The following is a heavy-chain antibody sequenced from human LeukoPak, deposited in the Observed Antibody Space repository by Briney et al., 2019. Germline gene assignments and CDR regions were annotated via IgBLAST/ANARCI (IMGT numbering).Heavy chain of an antibody. CDR2: FSDDEGRT. Sequence: QPGGSLRLSCEVSGFTFSSYWIHWVRQAPGKGLVWVSRFSDDEGRTVYADSVKGRFTISRDNAKNSLYLQMNSLRAEDTAVYYCARGGRGIAAAGYPDYWGQGTLVTVSS. J-gene: IGHJ4*02. CDR1: GFTFSSYW. D-gene: IGHD6-13*01. CDR3: ARGGRGIAAAGYPDY. V-gene: IGHV3-74*01.